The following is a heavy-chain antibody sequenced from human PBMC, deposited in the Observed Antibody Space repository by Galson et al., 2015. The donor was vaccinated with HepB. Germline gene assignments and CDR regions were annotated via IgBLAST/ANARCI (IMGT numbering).Heavy chain of an antibody. V-gene: IGHV3-7*03. CDR1: GFTFSTFW. D-gene: IGHD1-14*01. J-gene: IGHJ4*02. CDR2: IKEDGSEK. CDR3: ARARIDY. Sequence: SLRLSCAASGFTFSTFWMTWVRQFPGKGLEWVATIKEDGSEKYYGDSVRGRFTISRDSAKNSLYLQMNSLRAEDTAVYYCARARIDYWGQGTLVNVPS.